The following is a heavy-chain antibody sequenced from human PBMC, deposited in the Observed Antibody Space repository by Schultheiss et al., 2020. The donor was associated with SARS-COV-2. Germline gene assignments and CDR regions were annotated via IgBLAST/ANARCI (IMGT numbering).Heavy chain of an antibody. Sequence: SQTLSLTCTVSGGSISSSSYYWGWIRQPPGKGLEWIGSIYYSGSTYYNPSLKSRVTISVDTSKNQFSLKLSSVTAADTAVYYCARQNVLRYFDWLLKGGWFDPWGQGTLVTVSS. J-gene: IGHJ5*02. V-gene: IGHV4-39*01. CDR2: IYYSGST. CDR1: GGSISSSSYY. CDR3: ARQNVLRYFDWLLKGGWFDP. D-gene: IGHD3-9*01.